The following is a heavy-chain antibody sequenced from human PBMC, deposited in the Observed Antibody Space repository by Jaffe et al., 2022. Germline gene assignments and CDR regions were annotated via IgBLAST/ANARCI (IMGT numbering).Heavy chain of an antibody. J-gene: IGHJ4*02. CDR1: GYTFTGYY. Sequence: QVQLVQSGAEVKKPGASVKVSCKASGYTFTGYYMHWVRQAPGQGLEWMGRINPNSGGTNYAQKFQGRVTMTRDTSISTAYMELSRLRSDDTAVYYCARLAYYDILTGYYVPIDYWGQGTLVTVSS. D-gene: IGHD3-9*01. CDR3: ARLAYYDILTGYYVPIDY. V-gene: IGHV1-2*06. CDR2: INPNSGGT.